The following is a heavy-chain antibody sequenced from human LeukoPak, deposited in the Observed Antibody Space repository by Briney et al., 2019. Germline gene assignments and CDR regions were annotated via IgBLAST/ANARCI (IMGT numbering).Heavy chain of an antibody. CDR1: GFTFSSYA. V-gene: IGHV3-23*01. CDR2: ISGSADST. D-gene: IGHD4-17*01. Sequence: PGGSLRLSCAASGFTFSSYAMSWVRQAPGKGLEWVSAISGSADSTYYADSVKGRFTISRDNSKKTLYLQMNSLRAEDTAVYYCAKDPAVTQHHGYWGQGTLVTVSS. CDR3: AKDPAVTQHHGY. J-gene: IGHJ4*02.